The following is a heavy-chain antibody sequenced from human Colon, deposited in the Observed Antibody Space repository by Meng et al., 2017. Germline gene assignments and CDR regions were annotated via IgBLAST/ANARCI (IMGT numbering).Heavy chain of an antibody. J-gene: IGHJ4*02. D-gene: IGHD1-26*01. CDR1: GGSVSSPSYY. CDR2: VSYTGSA. Sequence: VVLKGWGPSRVRPSETLSLTCTLSGGSVSSPSYYWSWIRQTPGKGLEWIGYVSYTGSANYNPSLKSRVTISADTSKTHFSLNLTSVTAADTAVYYCARGRGSYSSIDFWGQGTLVTVSS. CDR3: ARGRGSYSSIDF. V-gene: IGHV4-61*03.